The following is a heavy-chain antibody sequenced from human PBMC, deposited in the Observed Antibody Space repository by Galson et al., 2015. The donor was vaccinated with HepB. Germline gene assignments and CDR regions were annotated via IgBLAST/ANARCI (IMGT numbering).Heavy chain of an antibody. D-gene: IGHD4-23*01. V-gene: IGHV4-39*07. CDR3: ARIYLYGYGGNHRAFDI. Sequence: ETLSLTCTVSGGSISSSSYYWGWIRQPPGKGLEWIGSIYYSGSTYYNPSLKSRVTISVDTSKNQFSLKLSSVTAADTAVYYCARIYLYGYGGNHRAFDIWGQGTMVTVSS. CDR1: GGSISSSSYY. J-gene: IGHJ3*02. CDR2: IYYSGST.